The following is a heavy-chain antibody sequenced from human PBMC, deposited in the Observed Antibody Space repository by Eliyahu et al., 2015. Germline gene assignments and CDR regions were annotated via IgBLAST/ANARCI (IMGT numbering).Heavy chain of an antibody. CDR2: IYSGDRT. CDR3: AQLSGDRD. D-gene: IGHD7-27*01. V-gene: IGHV3-66*02. CDR1: GFTVSSSQ. Sequence: EVQLVESGGGLVQPGGSXRXXXAVXGFTVSSSQMTXVRQAPGKGLECVSFIYSGDRTYYADSVRGRFTISRDNSRNTLYLQMNTLRTEDTAVYYCAQLSGDRDWGQGTLVTVSS. J-gene: IGHJ4*02.